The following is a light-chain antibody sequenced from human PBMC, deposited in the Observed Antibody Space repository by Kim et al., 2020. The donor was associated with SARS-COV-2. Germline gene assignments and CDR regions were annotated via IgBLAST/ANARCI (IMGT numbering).Light chain of an antibody. J-gene: IGKJ2*01. CDR1: QLVSRN. CDR2: GVS. Sequence: EVVLTQSPATLSVSPGETVTLSCRASQLVSRNIAWYQQRVGQAPRLLIYGVSTPATGIPGRFSGSGSVTDFTLTISGLQSEDLAVYYCQQYNSWPYTAGQGTKLEIK. CDR3: QQYNSWPYT. V-gene: IGKV3-15*01.